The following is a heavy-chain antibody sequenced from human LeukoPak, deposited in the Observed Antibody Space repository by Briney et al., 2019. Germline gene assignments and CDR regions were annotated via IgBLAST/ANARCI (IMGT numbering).Heavy chain of an antibody. Sequence: PGGSLRLSCAASGFTFSSYAMSWVRQAPGKGLEWVSAISGSGGSTYYADSVKGRFTISRDNSKNTLYLQMNSLRSEDTAVYYCAKGLGSGWSFDYWGQGTLVTVSS. D-gene: IGHD6-19*01. CDR2: ISGSGGST. J-gene: IGHJ4*02. CDR3: AKGLGSGWSFDY. V-gene: IGHV3-23*01. CDR1: GFTFSSYA.